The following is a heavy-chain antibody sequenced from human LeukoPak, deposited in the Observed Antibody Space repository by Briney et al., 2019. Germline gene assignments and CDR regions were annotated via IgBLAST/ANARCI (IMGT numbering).Heavy chain of an antibody. CDR2: IRSKAYGGTT. CDR1: GFTFGDYA. Sequence: GGSLRLSCTASGFTFGDYAMSWVGQAPGKGLEWVGFIRSKAYGGTTEYAASVKGKFTISRDDSKSIAYLQMNSLKTEDTAVYYCTRRYNYDSSGYYYVRDAFDIWGQGTMVTVSS. V-gene: IGHV3-49*04. CDR3: TRRYNYDSSGYYYVRDAFDI. J-gene: IGHJ3*02. D-gene: IGHD3-22*01.